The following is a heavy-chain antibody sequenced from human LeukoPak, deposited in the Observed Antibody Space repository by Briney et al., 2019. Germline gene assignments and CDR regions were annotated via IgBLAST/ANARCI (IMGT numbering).Heavy chain of an antibody. D-gene: IGHD6-13*01. J-gene: IGHJ4*02. CDR2: IYYSGST. CDR1: GGSLSSYY. CDR3: ATFHSSSWYLDY. V-gene: IGHV4-59*01. Sequence: SETLSLTCTVSGGSLSSYYWSWIRQPPGKGLEWIGYIYYSGSTNYNPSLKSRVTISVDTSKNQFSLKLSSVTAADTAVYYCATFHSSSWYLDYWGQGTLVTVSS.